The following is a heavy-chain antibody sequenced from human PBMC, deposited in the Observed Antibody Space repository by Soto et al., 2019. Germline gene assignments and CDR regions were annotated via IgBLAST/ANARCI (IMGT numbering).Heavy chain of an antibody. D-gene: IGHD6-19*01. V-gene: IGHV3-23*01. CDR1: VFTFSSHA. J-gene: IGHJ6*02. Sequence: PGGSLRLSCAASVFTFSSHAMSWVRQAPGKGLEWVSTISSGGDNTYSADSVKGRFTISRDNSKNTLCLQMNSLRAEDTAVYYCAKDFDSYSSGRYGMDVWGQGPTVTVSS. CDR3: AKDFDSYSSGRYGMDV. CDR2: ISSGGDNT.